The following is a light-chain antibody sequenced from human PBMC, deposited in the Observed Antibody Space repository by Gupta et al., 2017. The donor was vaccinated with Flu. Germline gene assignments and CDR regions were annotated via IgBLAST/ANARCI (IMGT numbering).Light chain of an antibody. V-gene: IGLV2-14*01. Sequence: SSDIGGFDYVSWYQQHPGKAPRLIIYAVSRRPSGVSYRVSGSKSGNTASLTISGLQADDEAHYFCNSFTSSTTPGVFGGGTKLTVL. J-gene: IGLJ3*02. CDR3: NSFTSSTTPGV. CDR2: AVS. CDR1: SSDIGGFDY.